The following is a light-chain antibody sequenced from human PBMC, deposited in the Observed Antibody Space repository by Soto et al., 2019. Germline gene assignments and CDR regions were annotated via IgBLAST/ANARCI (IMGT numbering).Light chain of an antibody. V-gene: IGLV2-14*04. J-gene: IGLJ1*01. Sequence: TISYTGTISDVGGYDYVSWYQQHPGKAPKLMIYDVSNRPSGVSNRFSGSKSGNTASLTISGLQADDEADYYCSSYTTSSTYVLATGTKVTVL. CDR3: SSYTTSSTYV. CDR1: ISDVGGYDY. CDR2: DVS.